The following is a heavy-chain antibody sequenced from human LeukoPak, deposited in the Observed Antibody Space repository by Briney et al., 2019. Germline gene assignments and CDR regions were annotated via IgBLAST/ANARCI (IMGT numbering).Heavy chain of an antibody. CDR2: INPNSGGT. Sequence: GASVKVSCKAAGYTFTGYYMFWVRQAPGQGLEWMGRINPNSGGTNYAQKFQGRVTMTRDTSISTAYMELSRLRSDDTAVYYCARVVNWGSGPFDYWGQGTLVTVSS. D-gene: IGHD7-27*01. CDR3: ARVVNWGSGPFDY. CDR1: GYTFTGYY. V-gene: IGHV1-2*06. J-gene: IGHJ4*02.